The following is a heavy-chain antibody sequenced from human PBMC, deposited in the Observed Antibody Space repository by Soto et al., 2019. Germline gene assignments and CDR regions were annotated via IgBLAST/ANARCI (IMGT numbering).Heavy chain of an antibody. Sequence: ASVKVSCKASRYTFTNYYIHWVRQAPGQGLEWMGIINPSGGSTSYAQKLQGRVTMTRDTSTSTVYMELNSLRSEDTALYYCVREDLISMRDYYFAYWGQGTQVTVSS. CDR2: INPSGGST. J-gene: IGHJ4*02. CDR1: RYTFTNYY. CDR3: VREDLISMRDYYFAY. V-gene: IGHV1-46*01. D-gene: IGHD3-22*01.